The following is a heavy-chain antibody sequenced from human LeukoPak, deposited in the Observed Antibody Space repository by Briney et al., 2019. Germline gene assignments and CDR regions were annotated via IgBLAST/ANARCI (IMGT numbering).Heavy chain of an antibody. D-gene: IGHD6-19*01. V-gene: IGHV3-30*04. Sequence: PGGSLRLSCAASGFTFSSYAMHWVRQAPGKGLEWVAVISYDGSDKYYADSVKGRFTISRDNSKNTLYLQMNSLRAEDTAVYYCARVDLAVTGSFDYWGQGTLVTVSS. CDR3: ARVDLAVTGSFDY. J-gene: IGHJ4*02. CDR2: ISYDGSDK. CDR1: GFTFSSYA.